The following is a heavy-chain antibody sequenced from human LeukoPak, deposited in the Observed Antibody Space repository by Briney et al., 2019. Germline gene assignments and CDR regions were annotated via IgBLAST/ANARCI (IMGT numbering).Heavy chain of an antibody. CDR2: INPSGGST. CDR3: AKSRGSHYDILTGYFDY. V-gene: IGHV1-46*01. J-gene: IGHJ4*02. CDR1: GYTFISYD. Sequence: ASVRVSCKASGYTFISYDIHWVRQAPGQGLEWMGIINPSGGSTSYTQKFQGRLTLTSDMSTSTVHMELSSLRFEDTAVYYCAKSRGSHYDILTGYFDYWGQGTLVTVSS. D-gene: IGHD3-9*01.